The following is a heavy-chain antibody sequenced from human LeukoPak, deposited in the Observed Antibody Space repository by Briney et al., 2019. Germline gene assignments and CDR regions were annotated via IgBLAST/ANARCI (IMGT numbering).Heavy chain of an antibody. CDR2: ISSSGSTI. V-gene: IGHV3-48*03. CDR1: GFTFSSYE. J-gene: IGHJ5*02. D-gene: IGHD1-1*01. Sequence: PGGSLRLSCAASGFTFSSYEMNWVRQAPGKGLEWVSYISSSGSTIYYADSVKGRFTISRDNAKNSLYLQMNSLRAEDTAVYYCARGSADDDDKWIDPWGQGTLVTVSS. CDR3: ARGSADDDDKWIDP.